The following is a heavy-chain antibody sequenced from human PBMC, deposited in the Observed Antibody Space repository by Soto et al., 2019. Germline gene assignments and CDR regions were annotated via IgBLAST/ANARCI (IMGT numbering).Heavy chain of an antibody. D-gene: IGHD3-22*01. CDR1: GFTFSSYA. CDR3: AKAMLSYYDSSGFFDY. V-gene: IGHV3-23*01. Sequence: GGSLRLSCAASGFTFSSYAMSWVRQAPGKGLEWVSAISGSGGSTYYAEYVKGRFTISRDNSKNTLFLQMNSLRAEDTAVYYCAKAMLSYYDSSGFFDYWGQGTLVTVSS. CDR2: ISGSGGST. J-gene: IGHJ4*02.